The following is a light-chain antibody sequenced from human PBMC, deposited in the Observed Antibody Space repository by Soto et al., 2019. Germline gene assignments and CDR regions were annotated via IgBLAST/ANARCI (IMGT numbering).Light chain of an antibody. CDR3: QTWGTGARV. Sequence: QSVLTQSPSASASLGASVKLTCSLNSGLSSYTIAWHQQQPGKGPRFLMKVNSDGSHIKGDVIPDRFSGSSSGAERYLIISSLQSEDEGDYFCQTWGTGARVFGGGTKLTVL. CDR1: SGLSSYT. J-gene: IGLJ3*02. CDR2: VNSDGSH. V-gene: IGLV4-69*01.